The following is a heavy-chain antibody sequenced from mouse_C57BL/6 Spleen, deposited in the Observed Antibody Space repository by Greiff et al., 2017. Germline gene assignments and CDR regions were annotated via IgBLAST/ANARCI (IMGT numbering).Heavy chain of an antibody. V-gene: IGHV1-69*01. J-gene: IGHJ4*01. CDR2: IDPSDSYT. CDR3: ARDRNYGSSPYYAMDY. D-gene: IGHD1-1*01. CDR1: GYTFTSYW. Sequence: QVQLQQPGAELVMPGASVKLSCKASGYTFTSYWMHWVKQRPGQGLEWIGEIDPSDSYTNYNQKFKGKSTLTVDKSSSTAYMQRSSLTSEDSAVYYGARDRNYGSSPYYAMDYWGQGTSVTVSS.